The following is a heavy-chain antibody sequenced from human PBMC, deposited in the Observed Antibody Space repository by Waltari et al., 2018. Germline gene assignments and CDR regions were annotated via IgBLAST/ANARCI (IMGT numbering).Heavy chain of an antibody. V-gene: IGHV3-7*01. CDR1: GFTFSRYW. D-gene: IGHD2-2*01. CDR2: INDDGSQK. Sequence: EVQLVESGGGFVQPGGSLRLSCVASGFTFSRYWMSWVRQTPGKGLEWVANINDDGSQKYYVDSVKGRFTISRDNARNSVYLQMNSLRVEDTAVYYCAKSRGFEYWGQGTLITVSS. CDR3: AKSRGFEY. J-gene: IGHJ4*02.